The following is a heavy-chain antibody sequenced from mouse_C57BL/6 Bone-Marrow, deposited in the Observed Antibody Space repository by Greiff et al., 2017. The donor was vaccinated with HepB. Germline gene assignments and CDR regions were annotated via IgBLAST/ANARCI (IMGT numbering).Heavy chain of an antibody. CDR3: ARSLTGFDY. CDR2: IRNKANGYTT. J-gene: IGHJ2*01. Sequence: DVMLVESGGGLVQPGGSLSLSCAASGFTFTDYYMSWVRQPPGKALEWLGFIRNKANGYTTEYSASVKGRFTISRDNSQSILYLQMNALRAEDSATYYCARSLTGFDYWGQGTTLTVSS. CDR1: GFTFTDYY. V-gene: IGHV7-3*01. D-gene: IGHD4-1*01.